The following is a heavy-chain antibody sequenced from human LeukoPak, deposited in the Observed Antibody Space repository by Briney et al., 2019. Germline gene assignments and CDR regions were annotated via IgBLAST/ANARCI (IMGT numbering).Heavy chain of an antibody. Sequence: SSETLSLTCTVSGGSISSYYWSWIRQPPGKGLEWIGYIYYSGSTNYNPSLKSRVTISVDTSKNQFSLKLSSVTAADTAVYYCTRLAGGDAFDIWGPGTMVTVSS. CDR1: GGSISSYY. CDR3: TRLAGGDAFDI. J-gene: IGHJ3*02. CDR2: IYYSGST. D-gene: IGHD2-15*01. V-gene: IGHV4-59*08.